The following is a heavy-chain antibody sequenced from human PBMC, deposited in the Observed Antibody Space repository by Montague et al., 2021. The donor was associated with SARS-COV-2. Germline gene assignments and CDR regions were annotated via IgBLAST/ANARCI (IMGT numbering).Heavy chain of an antibody. Sequence: ETLSLTCTVFGGSISGYYWSWFRQSAGKGLEWIGRIYNSGSTSYNPSLKSRVTMSVDTSKNQFSLKLSSVTAADTAVYYCVRDQGRSNWNYPDYWGQGTLVTVSS. CDR2: IYNSGST. CDR1: GGSISGYY. CDR3: VRDQGRSNWNYPDY. V-gene: IGHV4-4*07. J-gene: IGHJ4*02. D-gene: IGHD1-20*01.